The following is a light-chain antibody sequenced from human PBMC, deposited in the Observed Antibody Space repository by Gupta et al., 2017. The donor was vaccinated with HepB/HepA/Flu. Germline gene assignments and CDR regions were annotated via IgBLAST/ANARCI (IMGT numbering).Light chain of an antibody. CDR2: DNN. CDR1: SSNIGHHY. V-gene: IGLV1-51*01. J-gene: IGLJ2*01. Sequence: QSVLTQPPSVSAAPGPSVTISRSGSSSNIGHHYLCWYQQHAGTAPKLLIYDNNKRHSENPDRFYGSKSGTSATLDITGLQTGDEADHYCETWDSSLSAVVFGGGTKLTVL. CDR3: ETWDSSLSAVV.